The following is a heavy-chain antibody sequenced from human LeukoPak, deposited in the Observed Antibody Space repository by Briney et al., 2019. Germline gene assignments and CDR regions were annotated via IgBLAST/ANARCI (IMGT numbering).Heavy chain of an antibody. Sequence: QSGESLKISCATSGFTFTTYAINWVRQAPGKGLEWVSGISADDKAYYADSVKGRFTISRDNSKNTVSLQMSSLRAEDTALYYCAKDLALAGTGGGFDVWGQGTRVAVSS. CDR3: AKDLALAGTGGGFDV. CDR2: ISADDKA. D-gene: IGHD6-19*01. CDR1: GFTFTTYA. J-gene: IGHJ3*01. V-gene: IGHV3-23*01.